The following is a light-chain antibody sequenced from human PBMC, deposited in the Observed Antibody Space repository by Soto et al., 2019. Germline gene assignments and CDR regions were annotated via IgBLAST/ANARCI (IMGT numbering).Light chain of an antibody. V-gene: IGKV1-27*01. CDR1: QDISNS. J-gene: IGKJ4*01. CDR2: ATS. CDR3: QNYNSAPLT. Sequence: DIQMTQSPSSLSASVGDRVTITCRASQDISNSLAWYQQKPGKVPKVLIYATSILQSEVPARFSGSGSGTDFTLTISSLQPEDVATYYCQNYNSAPLTFGGGTKVEI.